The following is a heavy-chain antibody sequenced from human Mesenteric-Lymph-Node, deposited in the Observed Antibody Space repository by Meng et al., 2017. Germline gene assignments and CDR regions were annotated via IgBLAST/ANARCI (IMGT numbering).Heavy chain of an antibody. CDR2: TYYRSKYYN. Sequence: VQLQRSGPGLVKPSPTLSLPCAISGDSFSSNSAAWNWIRQSPSRGLEWLGRTYYRSKYYNDYALSVKSRITLNPDTSKNQFSLQLNSVTPEDTAIYYCARDWGDVRGGFDFWGQGTLVTVSS. CDR1: GDSFSSNSAA. V-gene: IGHV6-1*01. J-gene: IGHJ4*02. D-gene: IGHD3-10*02. CDR3: ARDWGDVRGGFDF.